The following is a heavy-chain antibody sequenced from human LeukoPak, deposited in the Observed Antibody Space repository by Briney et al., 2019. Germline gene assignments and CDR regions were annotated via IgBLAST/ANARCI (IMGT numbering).Heavy chain of an antibody. CDR2: IKPDGSEK. V-gene: IGHV3-7*01. D-gene: IGHD6-6*01. Sequence: PGGSLRLSCAASGFTFSSYWMNWVREAPGKGLEWVANIKPDGSEKYYVGSVKGRVTISRDNAKNSLHLQMNSLRAEDTAVYYCVRGFSSSWFGYWGQGTLVTVSS. CDR1: GFTFSSYW. J-gene: IGHJ4*02. CDR3: VRGFSSSWFGY.